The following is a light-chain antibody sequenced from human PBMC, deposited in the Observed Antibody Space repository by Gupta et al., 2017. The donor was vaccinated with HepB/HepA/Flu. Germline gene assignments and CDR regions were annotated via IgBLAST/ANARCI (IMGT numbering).Light chain of an antibody. CDR3: QQYNNWPRT. CDR1: QSVSSN. J-gene: IGKJ1*01. CDR2: GAS. Sequence: EIVMTQSPATLSVSPGERATLSCRASQSVSSNLVWYQQKPGQAPRLLIYGASTRATGIPARFSGSGSGTEFTLTISSLQPEDLAVYYCQQYNNWPRTFGQGTKVEIK. V-gene: IGKV3-15*01.